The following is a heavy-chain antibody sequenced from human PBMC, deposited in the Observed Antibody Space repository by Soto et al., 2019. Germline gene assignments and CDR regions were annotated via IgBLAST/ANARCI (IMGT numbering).Heavy chain of an antibody. V-gene: IGHV1-69*13. CDR1: GGTFSSYA. J-gene: IGHJ4*02. D-gene: IGHD3-10*01. CDR2: IIPIFGTA. CDR3: ARLLWFGDGEGYYFDY. Sequence: GASVKVSCKASGGTFSSYAISWVRQAPGQGLEWMGGIIPIFGTANYAQKFQGRVTITADESTSTAYMELSSLRSEDTAVYYCARLLWFGDGEGYYFDYWGQGTLVTVSS.